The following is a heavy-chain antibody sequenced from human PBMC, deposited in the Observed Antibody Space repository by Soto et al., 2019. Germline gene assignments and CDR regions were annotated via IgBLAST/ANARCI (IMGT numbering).Heavy chain of an antibody. V-gene: IGHV3-30-3*01. Sequence: QVQLVESGGGVVQPWRSLRLSCAASGFTFSSYAMHWVRQAPGKGMEWVAVISYDGSNKYYADSVKGRFTISRDNSKNTLYLQMNSLRTEDTAVYYCARPLWRDDYNWGYFDLWCRGTPVTVSS. CDR3: ARPLWRDDYNWGYFDL. D-gene: IGHD4-4*01. CDR2: ISYDGSNK. J-gene: IGHJ2*01. CDR1: GFTFSSYA.